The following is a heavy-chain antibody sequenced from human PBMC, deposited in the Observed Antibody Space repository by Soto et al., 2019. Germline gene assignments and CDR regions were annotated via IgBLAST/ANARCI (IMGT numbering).Heavy chain of an antibody. V-gene: IGHV4-31*01. CDR2: IYYSGST. CDR3: ASDSTTVTTNYYYGMDV. J-gene: IGHJ6*02. Sequence: QVQLQESGPGLVKPSQTLSLTCTVSGGSISSGGYYWSWIRQHPGKGLEWIGYIYYSGSTYYNPSLKSLVTISVDTSKNQFSLKLSSVTAADTAVYYCASDSTTVTTNYYYGMDVWGQGTTVTVSS. D-gene: IGHD4-17*01. CDR1: GGSISSGGYY.